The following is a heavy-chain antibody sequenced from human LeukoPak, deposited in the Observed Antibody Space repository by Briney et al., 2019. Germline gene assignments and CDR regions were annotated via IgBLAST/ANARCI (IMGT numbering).Heavy chain of an antibody. CDR1: GFTFSNYA. V-gene: IGHV3-23*01. CDR3: AKWKYSNSGIDDY. D-gene: IGHD6-6*01. Sequence: GGSLRLSCAASGFTFSNYAKTWVRQVPGKGLEWVSVISGSGDNTYHADSVKGRFTISRDNSKNMLYLQMNSLRAEDTAVYYCAKWKYSNSGIDDYWGQGTLVTVSS. J-gene: IGHJ4*02. CDR2: ISGSGDNT.